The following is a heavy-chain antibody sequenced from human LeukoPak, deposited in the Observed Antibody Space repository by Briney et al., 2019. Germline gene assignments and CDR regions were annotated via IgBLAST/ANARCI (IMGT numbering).Heavy chain of an antibody. CDR3: AKKWLGGYFDL. CDR1: GFNFYSYD. CDR2: LSGGGEAS. J-gene: IGHJ3*01. Sequence: GGSLRLSCAASGFNFYSYDTTWVRQAPGKGLEWVSSLSGGGEASYYADSAKGRFTISRDNANDTLYLQMNSLRVDDTAVYYCAKKWLGGYFDLWGRGTKVTVSS. D-gene: IGHD3-10*01. V-gene: IGHV3-23*01.